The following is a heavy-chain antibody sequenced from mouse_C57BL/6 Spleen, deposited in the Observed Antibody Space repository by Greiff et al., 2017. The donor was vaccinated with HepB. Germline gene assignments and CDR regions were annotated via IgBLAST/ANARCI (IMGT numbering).Heavy chain of an antibody. CDR1: GYTFTSYG. CDR3: ARGLRYDPWDFDV. D-gene: IGHD2-3*01. J-gene: IGHJ1*03. V-gene: IGHV1-81*01. CDR2: IYPRSGNT. Sequence: VQLQQSGAELARPGASVKLSCKASGYTFTSYGISWVKQRTGQGLEWIGEIYPRSGNTYYNEKFKGKATLTADKSSSTAYMELRSLTSEDSAVYFCARGLRYDPWDFDVWGTGTTVTVSS.